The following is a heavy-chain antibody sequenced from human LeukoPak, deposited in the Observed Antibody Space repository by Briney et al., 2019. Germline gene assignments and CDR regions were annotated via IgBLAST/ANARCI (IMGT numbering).Heavy chain of an antibody. J-gene: IGHJ4*02. CDR1: GYTFTGYY. Sequence: ASVKVSCKASGYTFTGYYMHWVRQAPGQGPEWMGWINPDSSGSEYGQKFQGRVTFTSDTSSTTIYMEVRSLKSDDTAVYYCARDMTGGIWARATSFDHWGQGTLVTVSS. D-gene: IGHD1-14*01. V-gene: IGHV1-2*02. CDR2: INPDSSGS. CDR3: ARDMTGGIWARATSFDH.